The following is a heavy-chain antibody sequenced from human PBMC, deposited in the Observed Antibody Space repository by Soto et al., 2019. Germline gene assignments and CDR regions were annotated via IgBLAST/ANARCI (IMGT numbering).Heavy chain of an antibody. CDR3: PIQLLRYDILTGYYLLQRGAFDP. V-gene: IGHV4-34*01. Sequence: QVQLQQWGAGLLKPSETLSLTCAVYGGSFSGYYWSWIRQPPGKGLEWIGEINHSGSTNYNPSLKSRVTISVDTSKNQFSLKLSSVTAADTAVYYCPIQLLRYDILTGYYLLQRGAFDPWGQGTLVTVSS. CDR2: INHSGST. J-gene: IGHJ5*02. CDR1: GGSFSGYY. D-gene: IGHD3-9*01.